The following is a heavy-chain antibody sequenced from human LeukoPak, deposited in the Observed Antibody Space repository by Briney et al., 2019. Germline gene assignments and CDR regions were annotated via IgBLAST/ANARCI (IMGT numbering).Heavy chain of an antibody. Sequence: SETLSLTCAVYGGSFSGYYWSWIRQPPGKGLEWIGYIYYSGSTNYNPSLKSRVTISVDTSKNQFSLKLSSVTAADTAVYYCARDSSSWYYFDYWGQGTLVTVSS. J-gene: IGHJ4*02. CDR1: GGSFSGYY. CDR2: IYYSGST. CDR3: ARDSSSWYYFDY. D-gene: IGHD6-13*01. V-gene: IGHV4-59*01.